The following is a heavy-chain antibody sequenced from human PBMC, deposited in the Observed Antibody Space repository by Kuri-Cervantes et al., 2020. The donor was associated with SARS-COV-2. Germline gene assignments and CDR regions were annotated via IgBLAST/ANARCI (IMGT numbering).Heavy chain of an antibody. CDR2: INHSGST. J-gene: IGHJ4*02. D-gene: IGHD3-9*01. Sequence: ESLKISCAVYGGSFSGYKWNWIRQSPGKGLEWIGEINHSGSTNYNPSLKSRVTISVDTSKNQFSLKLSSVTAADTAVYYCARLPDILTGYYNQAGVDYWGQGTLVTVSS. CDR1: GGSFSGYK. V-gene: IGHV4-34*01. CDR3: ARLPDILTGYYNQAGVDY.